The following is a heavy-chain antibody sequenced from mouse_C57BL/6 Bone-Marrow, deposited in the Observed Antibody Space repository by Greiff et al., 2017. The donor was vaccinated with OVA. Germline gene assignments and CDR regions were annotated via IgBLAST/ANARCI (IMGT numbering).Heavy chain of an antibody. V-gene: IGHV1-81*01. J-gene: IGHJ2*01. CDR2: IYPRSGNT. D-gene: IGHD2-1*01. CDR1: GYTFTSYG. Sequence: VKLQQSGAELARPGASVKLSCKASGYTFTSYGISWVKQRPGQGLEWIGEIYPRSGNTYYNEKFKGKATLTADKSSSTAYMELRSLTSEASAVYFCARSIYYGNYYFDYWGQGTTLTVSA. CDR3: ARSIYYGNYYFDY.